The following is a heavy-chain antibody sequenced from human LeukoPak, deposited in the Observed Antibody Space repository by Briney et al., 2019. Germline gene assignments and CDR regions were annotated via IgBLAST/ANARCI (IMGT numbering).Heavy chain of an antibody. D-gene: IGHD3-22*01. J-gene: IGHJ5*02. CDR2: ISNSGGST. Sequence: GGSLRLSCAASGFTVSSNYMSWVRQAPGKGLEWVSGISNSGGSTYYADSVKGRFTISRDNSKNTLYLQMNSLRAEDTAVYYCAKDPISGSNWFDPWGQGTLVAVSS. CDR1: GFTVSSNY. V-gene: IGHV3-23*01. CDR3: AKDPISGSNWFDP.